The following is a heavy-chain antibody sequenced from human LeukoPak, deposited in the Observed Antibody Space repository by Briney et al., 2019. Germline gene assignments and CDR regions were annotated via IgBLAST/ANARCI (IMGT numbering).Heavy chain of an antibody. Sequence: GGSLRLSCAASGFTFDDYAMHWVRQAPGKGLEWVSLINWDGGSTYYADSVKGRFTISRDNSKNSLYLQMNSLRAEDTAVYYCARGLSMVRGVINYWGQGTLVTVSS. CDR3: ARGLSMVRGVINY. J-gene: IGHJ4*02. CDR2: INWDGGST. V-gene: IGHV3-43D*03. CDR1: GFTFDDYA. D-gene: IGHD3-10*01.